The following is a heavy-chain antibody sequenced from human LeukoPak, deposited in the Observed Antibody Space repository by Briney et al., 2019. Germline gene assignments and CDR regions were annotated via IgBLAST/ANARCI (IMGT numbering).Heavy chain of an antibody. D-gene: IGHD2-2*01. V-gene: IGHV4-34*01. CDR1: GGSFSGYY. CDR3: ARQVPAANFDY. J-gene: IGHJ4*02. CDR2: INHSGST. Sequence: SETLSLTCAVYGGSFSGYYWSWIRQPPGKGLEWIGEINHSGSTNYNPSLKSRVTISVDTSKNQFSLKLSSVTAADTAVYYCARQVPAANFDYWGQGTLVTVSS.